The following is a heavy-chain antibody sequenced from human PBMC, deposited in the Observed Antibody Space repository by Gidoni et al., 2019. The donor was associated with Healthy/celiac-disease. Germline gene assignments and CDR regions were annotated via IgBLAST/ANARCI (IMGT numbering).Heavy chain of an antibody. CDR3: ARDHSSGWYGWFDP. D-gene: IGHD6-19*01. J-gene: IGHJ5*02. Sequence: QVQLQESGPGLVKPSQTLSLTCTVSGCSISSGGYYWSWIRQHPGKGLEWIGYIYYSGSTYYNPSLKSRVTISVDTSKNQFSLKLSSVTAADTAVYYCARDHSSGWYGWFDPWGQGTLVTVSS. V-gene: IGHV4-31*03. CDR1: GCSISSGGYY. CDR2: IYYSGST.